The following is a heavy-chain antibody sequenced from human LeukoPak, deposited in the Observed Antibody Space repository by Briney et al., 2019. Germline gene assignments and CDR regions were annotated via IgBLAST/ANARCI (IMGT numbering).Heavy chain of an antibody. V-gene: IGHV5-51*01. CDR1: GYSFPTYW. D-gene: IGHD3-10*01. CDR3: ARLGIVSESYSHY. CDR2: NYPGDYDT. Sequence: PGESLKISCKGSGYSFPTYWIGWVRQMPGRGLEWMGINYPGDYDTRYSSSFQGQVTITADKSISTAYLQWSSLKASDTAMYYCARLGIVSESYSHYWGQGTLVTVSS. J-gene: IGHJ4*02.